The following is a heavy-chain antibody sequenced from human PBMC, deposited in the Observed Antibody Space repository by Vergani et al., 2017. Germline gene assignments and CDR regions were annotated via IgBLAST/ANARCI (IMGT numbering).Heavy chain of an antibody. CDR1: GFTFNSYA. V-gene: IGHV3-23*01. Sequence: QLLESGGGLIQPGGSLRLSCAASGFTFNSYAMTWVRQAPGKGLEWVSGINNNGGSTYYADSVKGRFTISRDNSKNTLYLQITDLKAGDTATYYCAKVCGSTSDPYGGGAFDAWGHGTMVTVSS. D-gene: IGHD2-2*01. CDR2: INNNGGST. CDR3: AKVCGSTSDPYGGGAFDA. J-gene: IGHJ3*01.